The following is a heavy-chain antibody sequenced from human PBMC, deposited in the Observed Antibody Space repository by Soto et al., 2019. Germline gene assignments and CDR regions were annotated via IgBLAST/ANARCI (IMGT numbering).Heavy chain of an antibody. Sequence: GGSLRLSCAASGFTFSSYAMSWVRQAPGKGLEWVSAISGSGGSTYYADSVKGRFTISRDNSKNTLYLQMNSLRAEDTAVYYCAKTPSYDSSPNWFDPLGQGTLVTVSS. CDR3: AKTPSYDSSPNWFDP. V-gene: IGHV3-23*01. J-gene: IGHJ5*02. CDR2: ISGSGGST. D-gene: IGHD3-22*01. CDR1: GFTFSSYA.